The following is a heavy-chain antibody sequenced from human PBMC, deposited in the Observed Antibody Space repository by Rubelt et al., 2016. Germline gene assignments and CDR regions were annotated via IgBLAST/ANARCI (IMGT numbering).Heavy chain of an antibody. Sequence: EVQLVESGGGLVQPGESLRLSCAASGFTFRNHYMTWVRQAPGKGLEWVASIRDDGSDTYYVDSVKGRFTISRDNDKNSLYLQMNSLRDEDTAVYYCARDRMFRRWELLANWGQGTLVTVSS. CDR3: ARDRMFRRWELLAN. V-gene: IGHV3-7*01. CDR2: IRDDGSDT. CDR1: GFTFRNHY. D-gene: IGHD1-26*01. J-gene: IGHJ4*02.